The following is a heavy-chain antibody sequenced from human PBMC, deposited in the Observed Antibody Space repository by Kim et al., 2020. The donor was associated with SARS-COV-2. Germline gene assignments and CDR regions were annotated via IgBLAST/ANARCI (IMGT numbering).Heavy chain of an antibody. D-gene: IGHD3-10*01. CDR3: ARDWKWHGPNYYGSGSSYYYGMDV. CDR1: GFTFSSYS. J-gene: IGHJ6*02. CDR2: ISSSSSYI. Sequence: GGSLRLSCAASGFTFSSYSMNWVRQAPGKGLEWVSSISSSSSYIYYADSVKGRFTISRDNAKNSLYLQMNSLRAEDTAVYYCARDWKWHGPNYYGSGSSYYYGMDVWGQGTTVTVSS. V-gene: IGHV3-21*01.